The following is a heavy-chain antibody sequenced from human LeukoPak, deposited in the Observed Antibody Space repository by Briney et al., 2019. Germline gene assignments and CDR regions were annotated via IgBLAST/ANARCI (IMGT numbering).Heavy chain of an antibody. J-gene: IGHJ4*02. Sequence: GGSLRLSCAASGFTVSSNYMSWVRQAPGKGLEWVSAISGSGGSTYYADSVKGRFTISRDNSKNTLYLQMNSLRAEDTAVYYCAKEWNPRPAKAYFDYWGQGTLVTVSS. CDR3: AKEWNPRPAKAYFDY. V-gene: IGHV3-23*01. CDR1: GFTVSSNY. D-gene: IGHD1-1*01. CDR2: ISGSGGST.